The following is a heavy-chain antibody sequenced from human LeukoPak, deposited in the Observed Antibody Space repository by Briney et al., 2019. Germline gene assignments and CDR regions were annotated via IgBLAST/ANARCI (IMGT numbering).Heavy chain of an antibody. D-gene: IGHD6-19*01. CDR3: ARESDRIGFDFDY. CDR2: TYYRSKWYY. CDR1: GDSVSSNSAS. Sequence: SQTLSLTCAISGDSVSSNSASWNWIRQSPSRGLEWLGRTYYRSKWYYDYTLSVKSRTIINPDTSKNQFSLHLNSVTPEDTAVYYCARESDRIGFDFDYWGQGTLVTVSS. J-gene: IGHJ4*02. V-gene: IGHV6-1*01.